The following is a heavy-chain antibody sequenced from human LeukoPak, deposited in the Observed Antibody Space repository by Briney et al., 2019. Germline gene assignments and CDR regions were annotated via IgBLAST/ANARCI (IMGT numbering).Heavy chain of an antibody. V-gene: IGHV1-2*04. Sequence: ASVKVSCKASGYTFTGYYMHWVRQAPGQGLEWMGWINPNSGGTNYAQKFQGWVTMTRDTSISTAYMELSRLRSVDTAVYYCAGEDNSSGYRPFDIWGQGTMVTVPS. CDR2: INPNSGGT. D-gene: IGHD3-22*01. CDR1: GYTFTGYY. CDR3: AGEDNSSGYRPFDI. J-gene: IGHJ3*02.